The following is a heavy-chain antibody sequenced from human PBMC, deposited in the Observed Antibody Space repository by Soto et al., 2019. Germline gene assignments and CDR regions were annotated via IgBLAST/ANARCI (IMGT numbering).Heavy chain of an antibody. J-gene: IGHJ4*02. CDR2: ISSSSTYI. V-gene: IGHV3-11*06. CDR3: TRTKNSGYDL. Sequence: EGSLRRSSAASGFSCSDSYMIWTRQAPGKGLEWVSYISSSSTYIKYADSVKGRFTISRDNAKNSLYLQMNSLRAEDTALYYCTRTKNSGYDLWGQGTLVTDSA. CDR1: GFSCSDSY. D-gene: IGHD5-12*01.